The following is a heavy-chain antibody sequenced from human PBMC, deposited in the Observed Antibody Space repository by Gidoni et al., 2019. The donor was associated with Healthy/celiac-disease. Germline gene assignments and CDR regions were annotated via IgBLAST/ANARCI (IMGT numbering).Heavy chain of an antibody. Sequence: EVQLVESGGGLVKPGGSLRLSCAASGFTFSNAWMSWGRQAPGKGLEWVGRIKSKTDGGTTDYAAPVKGRFTISRDDSKNTLYLQMNSLKTEDTAVYYCTTDAVLMVYARGDFDYWGQGTLVTVSS. J-gene: IGHJ4*02. CDR2: IKSKTDGGTT. D-gene: IGHD2-8*01. CDR3: TTDAVLMVYARGDFDY. V-gene: IGHV3-15*01. CDR1: GFTFSNAW.